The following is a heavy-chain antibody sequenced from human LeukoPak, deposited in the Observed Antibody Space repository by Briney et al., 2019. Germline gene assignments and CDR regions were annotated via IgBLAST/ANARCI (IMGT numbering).Heavy chain of an antibody. CDR2: ISYDGSNK. Sequence: GGSLRLSCAASGFTFSSYGMHWVRQAPGKGLEWVAVISYDGSNKYYADSVKGRFTISRDNSKNTLYLQMNSLRAEDTAVYYCAKVDGKADIWGQGTMVTVSS. CDR3: AKVDGKADI. CDR1: GFTFSSYG. D-gene: IGHD5-24*01. J-gene: IGHJ3*02. V-gene: IGHV3-30*18.